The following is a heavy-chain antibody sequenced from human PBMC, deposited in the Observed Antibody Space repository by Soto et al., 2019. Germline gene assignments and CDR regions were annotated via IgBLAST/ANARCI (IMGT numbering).Heavy chain of an antibody. D-gene: IGHD5-12*01. CDR3: ARAGPYSGYDSDVRDY. V-gene: IGHV1-18*04. CDR1: GYTFTSYG. Sequence: ASVKVSCKASGYTFTSYGISWVRQAPGQGLEWMGWISAYNGNTNYAQKLQGRVTMTTDTSTSTAYMELRSLRSDDTAVYYCARAGPYSGYDSDVRDYWGQGTLVTVSS. J-gene: IGHJ4*02. CDR2: ISAYNGNT.